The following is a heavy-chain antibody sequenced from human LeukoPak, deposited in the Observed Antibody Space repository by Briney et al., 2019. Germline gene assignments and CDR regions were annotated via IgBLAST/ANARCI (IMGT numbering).Heavy chain of an antibody. CDR3: ARSGEMATIMGY. Sequence: SETLSLTCTVSGGSISSYYWSWIRQPPGKGLGWIGYIYYSGSTNYNPSLKSRVTISVDTSKNQFSLKLSSVTAADTAVYYCARSGEMATIMGYWGQGTLVTVSS. CDR2: IYYSGST. J-gene: IGHJ4*02. D-gene: IGHD5-24*01. CDR1: GGSISSYY. V-gene: IGHV4-59*01.